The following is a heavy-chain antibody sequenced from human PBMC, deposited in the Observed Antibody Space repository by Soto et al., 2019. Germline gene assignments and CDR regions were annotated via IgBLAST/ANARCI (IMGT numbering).Heavy chain of an antibody. CDR2: IYSGGST. CDR3: ARAGYYYDSSGYYYGVEDSAFDI. J-gene: IGHJ3*02. D-gene: IGHD3-22*01. V-gene: IGHV3-66*01. Sequence: PGGSLRLSCAASGFTVSSNYMSWVRQAPGKGLEWVSVIYSGGSTSYADSVKGRFTISRDNAKNTLYLQMNSLRAEDTAVYYCARAGYYYDSSGYYYGVEDSAFDIWGQGTMVTVSS. CDR1: GFTVSSNY.